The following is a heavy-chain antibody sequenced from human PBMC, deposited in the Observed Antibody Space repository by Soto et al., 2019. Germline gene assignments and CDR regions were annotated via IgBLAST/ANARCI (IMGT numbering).Heavy chain of an antibody. CDR1: GGSFSGYY. CDR3: ARGLTGFWSGYSRRPLRSWFDP. V-gene: IGHV4-34*01. Sequence: PSETLSLTCAVYGGSFSGYYWSWIRQPPGKGLEWIGEINHSGSTNYNPSLKSRVTISVDTSKNQFSLKLSTVTAADTAVYYCARGLTGFWSGYSRRPLRSWFDPWGQGTLVTVSS. CDR2: INHSGST. D-gene: IGHD3-3*01. J-gene: IGHJ5*02.